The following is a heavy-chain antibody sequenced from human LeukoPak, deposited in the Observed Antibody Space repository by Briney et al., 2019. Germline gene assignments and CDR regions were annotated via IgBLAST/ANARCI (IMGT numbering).Heavy chain of an antibody. CDR2: VYNSGST. V-gene: IGHV4-4*07. J-gene: IGHJ4*02. D-gene: IGHD4/OR15-4a*01. CDR3: AGVANYRSGERLDY. CDR1: GGSISNYY. Sequence: SETLSLTCTVSGGSISNYYWSWIRQPAGKGLEWIGRVYNSGSTNYNPSLKSRVTMSVGTSKNQFSLKLRSVTAADTAVYYCAGVANYRSGERLDYWGQGTLVTVSS.